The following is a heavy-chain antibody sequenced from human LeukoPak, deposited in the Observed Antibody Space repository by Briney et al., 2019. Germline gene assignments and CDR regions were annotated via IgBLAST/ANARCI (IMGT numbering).Heavy chain of an antibody. J-gene: IGHJ4*02. Sequence: SETLSLTCAVYGGAFSGYYWSWIRQPPGKGLEWIGEINHSGDTKYNPSLKSRVSMSVDVSKDQFSLKLTSLTAADTAVYYCTRGSRNYNNYEGADYWGQGTLVTVSS. D-gene: IGHD4-11*01. V-gene: IGHV4-34*01. CDR2: INHSGDT. CDR1: GGAFSGYY. CDR3: TRGSRNYNNYEGADY.